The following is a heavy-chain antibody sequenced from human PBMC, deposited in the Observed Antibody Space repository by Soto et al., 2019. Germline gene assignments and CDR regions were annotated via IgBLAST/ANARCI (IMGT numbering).Heavy chain of an antibody. Sequence: ASVKVSCKASGGTFSSYAISWVRQAPGQGLEWMGGIIPIFGTANYAQKFQGRVTITADESTSTAYMELRSLRSEDTAVYYCARAFYDILTGYRHYGMDVWGQGTTVTVSS. V-gene: IGHV1-69*13. J-gene: IGHJ6*02. CDR2: IIPIFGTA. CDR1: GGTFSSYA. D-gene: IGHD3-9*01. CDR3: ARAFYDILTGYRHYGMDV.